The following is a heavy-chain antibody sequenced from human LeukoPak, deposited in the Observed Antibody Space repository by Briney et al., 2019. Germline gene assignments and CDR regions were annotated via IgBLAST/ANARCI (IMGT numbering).Heavy chain of an antibody. D-gene: IGHD3-9*01. CDR2: IGGRGGST. V-gene: IGHV3-23*01. J-gene: IGHJ6*03. Sequence: PGGSLRLSCAASGFTFSSYAMHWVRQAPGKGLEWVSTIGGRGGSTYYADSVKGRFTISRDNSKNTLYLQMNSLRAEDTAVYYCAKQGRDWLRDYYYYMDVWGKGTTVTISS. CDR1: GFTFSSYA. CDR3: AKQGRDWLRDYYYYMDV.